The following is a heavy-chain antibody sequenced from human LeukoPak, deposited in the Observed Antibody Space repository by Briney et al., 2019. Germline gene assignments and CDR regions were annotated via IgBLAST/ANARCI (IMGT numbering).Heavy chain of an antibody. V-gene: IGHV1-8*03. CDR1: GYTFTSFD. CDR2: MNPYTGKT. Sequence: ASVKVSCKTSGYTFTSFDINWVRQAAGQGLEWLGWMNPYTGKTGYAQKFQGRVTFTGDTSTRTAYMEVSSLTSEDTAVYYCARAPSPYYYDSSAYYSDYWGQGTLVTVSS. J-gene: IGHJ4*02. D-gene: IGHD3-22*01. CDR3: ARAPSPYYYDSSAYYSDY.